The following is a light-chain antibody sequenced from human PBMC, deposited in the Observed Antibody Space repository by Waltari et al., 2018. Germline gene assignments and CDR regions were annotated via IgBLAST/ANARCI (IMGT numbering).Light chain of an antibody. CDR2: GAS. CDR1: HSVSSN. CDR3: QQYNNWPRT. V-gene: IGKV3-15*01. J-gene: IGKJ1*01. Sequence: EIVLTQSPAPLSVSPGERATRTFRASHSVSSNLTWYQQKPGQAPRLLPYGASTRATGIPARFSGSGSGTEFTLTISSMQSEDFAVYYCQQYNNWPRTFGQGTKVEIK.